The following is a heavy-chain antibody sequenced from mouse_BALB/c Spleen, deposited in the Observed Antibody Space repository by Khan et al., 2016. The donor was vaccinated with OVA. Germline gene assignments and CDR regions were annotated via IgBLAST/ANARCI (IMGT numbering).Heavy chain of an antibody. CDR3: ARAEDI. Sequence: QMQLEESGPGLVAPSQSLSITCTVSGFSLTSYGVHWVRQPPGKGLEWLGVIWAGGSTNYNSALMSRLSISKDNSKSQVFLKKNSLQTDDTAMYYCARAEDIWGQGTTLTVSS. V-gene: IGHV2-9*02. CDR2: IWAGGST. CDR1: GFSLTSYG. D-gene: IGHD1-3*01. J-gene: IGHJ2*01.